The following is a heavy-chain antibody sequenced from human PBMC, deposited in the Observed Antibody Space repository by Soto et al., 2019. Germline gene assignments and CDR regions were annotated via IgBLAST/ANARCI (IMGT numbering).Heavy chain of an antibody. CDR1: GYTFTSYY. CDR2: INPSGGST. D-gene: IGHD3-22*01. Sequence: ASVKVSCKASGYTFTSYYMHWVRQAPGQGLEWMGIINPSGGSTSYAQKFQGRVTVTRDTSTSTVYMELSSLRSEDTAVYYCARDRAYYDSSGYYDPLYNWFDPWGQGTLVTVSS. J-gene: IGHJ5*02. CDR3: ARDRAYYDSSGYYDPLYNWFDP. V-gene: IGHV1-46*03.